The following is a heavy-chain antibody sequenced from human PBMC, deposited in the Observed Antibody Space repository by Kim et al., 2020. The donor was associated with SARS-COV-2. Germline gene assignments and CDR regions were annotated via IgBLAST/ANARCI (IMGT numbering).Heavy chain of an antibody. J-gene: IGHJ4*02. CDR2: SGGTN. CDR3: TRSRVFDY. V-gene: IGHV3-49*02. Sequence: SGGTNEYVASLKGIFTISRDDSKSVAYLQMNSLITDDTAIYYCTRSRVFDYWGLGTLVTVSS.